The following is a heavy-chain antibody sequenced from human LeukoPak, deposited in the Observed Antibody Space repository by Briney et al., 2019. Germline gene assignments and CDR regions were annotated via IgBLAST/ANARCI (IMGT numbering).Heavy chain of an antibody. V-gene: IGHV4-39*01. Sequence: PSETLSLTCTVSGGSISSSSYYWGWIRQPPGKGLEWIGSIYYSGSTYYNPSLKSRVTISVDTSKNQFSLKLNSVIAADTAVYYCARLPVGNDAFDIWGQGTMVTVSS. D-gene: IGHD7-27*01. J-gene: IGHJ3*02. CDR3: ARLPVGNDAFDI. CDR1: GGSISSSSYY. CDR2: IYYSGST.